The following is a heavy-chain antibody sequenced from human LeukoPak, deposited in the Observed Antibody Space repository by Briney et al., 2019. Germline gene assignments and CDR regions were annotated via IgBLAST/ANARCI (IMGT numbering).Heavy chain of an antibody. CDR1: GYTLTGYY. CDR2: INPNSGGT. J-gene: IGHJ4*02. CDR3: ARARMTGTQRGFDY. V-gene: IGHV1-2*02. D-gene: IGHD1-7*01. Sequence: ASVKVSCEASGYTLTGYYMHWVRQAPGQGLEWMGWINPNSGGTNYAQKFQGRVTMTRDTSISTAYMELSRLRSDDTAVYYCARARMTGTQRGFDYWGQGTLVTVSS.